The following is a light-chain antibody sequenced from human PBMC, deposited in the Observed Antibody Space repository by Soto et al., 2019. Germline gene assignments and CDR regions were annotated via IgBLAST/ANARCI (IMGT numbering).Light chain of an antibody. CDR3: QKSYSTSTT. V-gene: IGKV1-39*01. CDR2: AES. Sequence: DIHMTESASTLSASVGDTVTITCRASQSISSYLNWYQQKPGKAPKLLIYAESSLQSGVPSRFSGSGSGTDFTLTISSLQPEDFATYYCQKSYSTSTTFGGGTKVDIK. J-gene: IGKJ4*01. CDR1: QSISSY.